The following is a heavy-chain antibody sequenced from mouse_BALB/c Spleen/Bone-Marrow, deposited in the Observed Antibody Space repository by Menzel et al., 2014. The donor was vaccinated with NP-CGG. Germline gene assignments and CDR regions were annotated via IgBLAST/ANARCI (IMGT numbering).Heavy chain of an antibody. CDR1: GYSFTDYN. Sequence: VQLQQPGPELVKPGASVEVSRKASGYSFTDYNMYWVKQSHGKSLEWIGYIGPYNGGTTYNQKFKGKATLTADKSSSTAFMHLNSLTSEDSSVYYCTREHGWYFDVWGAGTTVTVSS. CDR3: TREHGWYFDV. J-gene: IGHJ1*01. V-gene: IGHV1S135*01. CDR2: IGPYNGGT.